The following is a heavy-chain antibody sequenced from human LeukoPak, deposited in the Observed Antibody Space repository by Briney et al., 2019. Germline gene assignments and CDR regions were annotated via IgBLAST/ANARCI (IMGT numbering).Heavy chain of an antibody. CDR1: GYTFTGYY. D-gene: IGHD3-22*01. V-gene: IGHV1-2*06. J-gene: IGHJ4*02. Sequence: ASVKVSCKASGYTFTGYYMHWVRQAPGQGLEWMGRINPNSGGTNYAQKFQGRVTMIRDTSISTAYMELSRLRSDDTAVYYCARGRYYYDSSGYYYVGFDYWGQGTLVTVSS. CDR2: INPNSGGT. CDR3: ARGRYYYDSSGYYYVGFDY.